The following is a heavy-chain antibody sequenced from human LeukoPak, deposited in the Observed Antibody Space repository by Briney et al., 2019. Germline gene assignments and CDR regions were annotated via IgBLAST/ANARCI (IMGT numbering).Heavy chain of an antibody. V-gene: IGHV3-30-3*01. Sequence: GGSLRLSCAASGFTFSSHAMHWVRQAPGKGLEWVSFLSWDGNIKYYADSVKGRFTSSRDNSRNTLYLQMNSLGPQDTAVYYCARDISGGYSFDYWGQGTLATVSS. CDR1: GFTFSSHA. J-gene: IGHJ4*02. CDR2: LSWDGNIK. D-gene: IGHD1-26*01. CDR3: ARDISGGYSFDY.